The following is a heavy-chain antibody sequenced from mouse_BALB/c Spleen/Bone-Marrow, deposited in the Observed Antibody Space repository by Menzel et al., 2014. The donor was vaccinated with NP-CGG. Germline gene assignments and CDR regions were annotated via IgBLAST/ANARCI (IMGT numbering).Heavy chain of an antibody. CDR3: ARNGNFYAMDY. V-gene: IGHV2-6-1*01. D-gene: IGHD2-1*01. CDR1: GFSLTSYG. CDR2: IWSDGST. J-gene: IGHJ4*01. Sequence: QVQLQQSGPGLVSPSQSLSITCTISGFSLTSYGLHWVRQPPGKGLEWLVVIWSDGSTTYNSALKSRLSISKDNSKSQVFLKMNSLQTDDTAMYYCARNGNFYAMDYWGQGTSVTVSS.